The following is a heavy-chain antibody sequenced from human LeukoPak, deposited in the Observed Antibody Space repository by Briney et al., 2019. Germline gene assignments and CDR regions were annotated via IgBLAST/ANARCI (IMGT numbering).Heavy chain of an antibody. J-gene: IGHJ3*02. CDR2: IFYSGRT. V-gene: IGHV4-59*01. D-gene: IGHD4-17*01. CDR3: ARDVGGSYGDYVPDAFDI. CDR1: GGSISSYY. Sequence: SETLSLTCTVSGGSISSYYWSWIRQPPGKGLEWIGYIFYSGRTNNNPSLKSRVTISVDTSKNQFSLKLTSVTAADTAVYYCARDVGGSYGDYVPDAFDIWGQGTVVTVSS.